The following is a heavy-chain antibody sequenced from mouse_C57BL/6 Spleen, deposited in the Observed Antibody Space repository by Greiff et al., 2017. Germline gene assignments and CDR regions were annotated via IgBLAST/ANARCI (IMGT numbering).Heavy chain of an antibody. J-gene: IGHJ4*01. Sequence: QVQLQQSGAELVKPGASVKMSCKASGYTFTSYWMTWVKQRPGKGLEWIGDINPGSGSTNYNEKFKGKATLTVDKASSTAYMQLSRLTSEDSAVCYGARRVFAFAKDDWGKVTTVT. V-gene: IGHV1-55*01. CDR3: ARRVFAFAKDD. CDR2: INPGSGST. CDR1: GYTFTSYW.